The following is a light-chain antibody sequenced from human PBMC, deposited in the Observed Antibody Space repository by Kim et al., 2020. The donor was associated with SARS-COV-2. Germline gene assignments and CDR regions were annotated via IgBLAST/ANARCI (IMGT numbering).Light chain of an antibody. CDR1: HTVVYTSNNKNS. Sequence: RATINCRTNHTVVYTSNNKNSLAGYQQKRGRAHTLHIYWASIRESGVSERFSGRGSERDFTLTISSLQAEDVAVYYCQQYYSTPPSFGQGTKLEI. V-gene: IGKV4-1*01. CDR3: QQYYSTPPS. CDR2: WAS. J-gene: IGKJ2*03.